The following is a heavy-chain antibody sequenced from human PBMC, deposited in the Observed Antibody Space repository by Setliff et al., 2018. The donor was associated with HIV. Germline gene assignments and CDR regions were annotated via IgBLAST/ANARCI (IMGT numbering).Heavy chain of an antibody. CDR1: GGSISSHY. Sequence: SETLSLTCTVSGGSISSHYWSWIRQPPGKGLEWIGYIYYSGSTNYNPSLKSRVTISVDTSKNQFSLKLSSVTAADTAVYYCARGPNYYDSSGYSRTMAFDIWGQGTMVTVSS. V-gene: IGHV4-59*11. CDR2: IYYSGST. D-gene: IGHD3-22*01. CDR3: ARGPNYYDSSGYSRTMAFDI. J-gene: IGHJ3*02.